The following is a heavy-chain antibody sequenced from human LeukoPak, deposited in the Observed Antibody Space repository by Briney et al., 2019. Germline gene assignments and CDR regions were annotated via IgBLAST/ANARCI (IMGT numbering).Heavy chain of an antibody. CDR3: AKDAPVNIVVVPAANS. Sequence: PGGSLRLACAASGFTFSSYWMSWVRQAPGMELHWVSAISGSGGSTDYADSVKGRFTISRDNSKNTLYLQMNSLRAEDTAVYYCAKDAPVNIVVVPAANSWGQGTLVTVSS. D-gene: IGHD2-2*01. J-gene: IGHJ4*02. CDR1: GFTFSSYW. CDR2: ISGSGGST. V-gene: IGHV3-23*01.